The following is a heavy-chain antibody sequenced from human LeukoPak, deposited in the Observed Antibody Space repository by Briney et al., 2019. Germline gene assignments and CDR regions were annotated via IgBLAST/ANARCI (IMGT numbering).Heavy chain of an antibody. CDR3: ARGVEPLAANTLAY. CDR1: GFTFSDYY. D-gene: IGHD1-14*01. Sequence: GGSLRLSCAASGFTFSDYYGSWIRQAPGKGLEWLLYISGSGDTIFYADSVKGRFTISRDNAKNSLYLQMNSLGAEDTAVYYCARGVEPLAANTLAYWGQGTLVTVSS. V-gene: IGHV3-11*04. J-gene: IGHJ4*02. CDR2: ISGSGDTI.